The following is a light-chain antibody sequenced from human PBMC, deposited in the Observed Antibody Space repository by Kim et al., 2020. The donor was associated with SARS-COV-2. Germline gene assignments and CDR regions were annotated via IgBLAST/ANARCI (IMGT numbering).Light chain of an antibody. CDR2: LNSDGSH. Sequence: SGQLTWTLSSGHSSYAIAWHQQQPEKGPRYLMKLNSDGSHSKGDGIPDRFSGSSSGAERYLTISSLQSEDEADYYCQTWGTGIVVFGGGTQLTVL. V-gene: IGLV4-69*01. J-gene: IGLJ2*01. CDR1: SGHSSYA. CDR3: QTWGTGIVV.